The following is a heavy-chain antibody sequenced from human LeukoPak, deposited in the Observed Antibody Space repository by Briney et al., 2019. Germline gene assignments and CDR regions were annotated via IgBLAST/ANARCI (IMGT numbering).Heavy chain of an antibody. D-gene: IGHD3-22*01. J-gene: IGHJ4*02. Sequence: ASVKVSCKVSGYTLSELSMHWVRQAHGKGLEWMGSFDPENGETLYAPDFQGRVSLTEDTSAATAYMELISLRSEDTAVYYCTRSEVVLPYYFDYWGQGTLVTVSS. CDR1: GYTLSELS. CDR2: FDPENGET. CDR3: TRSEVVLPYYFDY. V-gene: IGHV1-24*01.